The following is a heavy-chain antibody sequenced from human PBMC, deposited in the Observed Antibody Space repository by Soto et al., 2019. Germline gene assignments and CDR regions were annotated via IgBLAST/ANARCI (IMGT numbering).Heavy chain of an antibody. CDR2: VSSSSSTI. D-gene: IGHD2-2*01. CDR3: ASNTSWSIFDF. J-gene: IGHJ4*02. Sequence: GGSLRLSCAASGFTLSSYSMNWVRQPPGKGLEWVSYVSSSSSTIYYADSVKGRFTISRDNAMNSVYLQMNRLRAEDTAMYYCASNTSWSIFDFWRQGSLDIVSS. CDR1: GFTLSSYS. V-gene: IGHV3-48*01.